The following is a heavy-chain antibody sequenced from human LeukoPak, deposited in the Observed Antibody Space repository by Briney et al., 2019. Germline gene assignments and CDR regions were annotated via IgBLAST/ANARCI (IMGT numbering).Heavy chain of an antibody. CDR3: TRALAAAGTDEGY. CDR2: ISSSSSTI. Sequence: GGSLRLSCAASGFTFSSYSMNWVRQAPGKGLEWVSYISSSSSTIYYADSVKGRFTISRDNAKNSLYLQMNSLRAEDTAVYYCTRALAAAGTDEGYWGQGTLVTVSS. J-gene: IGHJ4*02. D-gene: IGHD6-13*01. V-gene: IGHV3-48*01. CDR1: GFTFSSYS.